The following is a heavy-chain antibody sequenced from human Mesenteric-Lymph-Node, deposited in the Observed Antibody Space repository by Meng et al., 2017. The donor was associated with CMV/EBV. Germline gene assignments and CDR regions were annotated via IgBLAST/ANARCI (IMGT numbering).Heavy chain of an antibody. V-gene: IGHV3-7*01. Sequence: GESLKISSAASGFNFGTFWMSWVRQAPGKGLEWVANIKDDGSEKYSVDSVKGRFTISRDNAKNSLYLQMNSLRAEDTAVYYCARALYSYGLGARFDFWGQGSLVTVSS. D-gene: IGHD5-18*01. CDR1: GFNFGTFW. CDR3: ARALYSYGLGARFDF. CDR2: IKDDGSEK. J-gene: IGHJ4*02.